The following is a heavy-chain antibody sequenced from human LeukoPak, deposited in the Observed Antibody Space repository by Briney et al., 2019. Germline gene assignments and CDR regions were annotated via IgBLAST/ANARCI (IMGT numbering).Heavy chain of an antibody. CDR3: ARLRYYYGSGSSKRYYYYSYMDV. Sequence: SETLYITCTVSGGSIIRYYWSWIRQSPRTGLYWVGSIYYSGNTYYNPSLKSRVTISVDTSKNQFSLKLSSVTAADTAVYYCARLRYYYGSGSSKRYYYYSYMDVWGKGTTVTVSS. D-gene: IGHD3-10*01. CDR1: GGSIIRYY. V-gene: IGHV4-59*05. CDR2: IYYSGNT. J-gene: IGHJ6*03.